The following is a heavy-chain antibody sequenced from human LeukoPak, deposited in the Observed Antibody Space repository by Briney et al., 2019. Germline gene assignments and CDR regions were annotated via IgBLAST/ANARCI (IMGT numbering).Heavy chain of an antibody. J-gene: IGHJ6*02. CDR3: ARDLEVATIDYYYGMDV. D-gene: IGHD5-24*01. CDR1: GFTFSSYS. V-gene: IGHV3-21*01. Sequence: PGGSLRLSCAASGFTFSSYSMNWVRQAPGKGLEWVSSISSSSSYIYYADSVKGRFTISRDSAKNSLYLQMNSLRAEDTAVYYCARDLEVATIDYYYGMDVWGQGTTVTVSS. CDR2: ISSSSSYI.